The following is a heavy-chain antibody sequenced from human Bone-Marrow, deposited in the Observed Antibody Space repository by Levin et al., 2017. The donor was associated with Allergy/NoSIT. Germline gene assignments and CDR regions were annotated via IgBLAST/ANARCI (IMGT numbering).Heavy chain of an antibody. Sequence: PGGSLRLSCTASGFIFSSHDMNWVRRAPGKGLEWVAYISGGGSPIYYAESVKGRFTISRDNANNLLYLQMDSLRAEDTALYFCARDTTDYTSTEYWGQGTLVTVSS. D-gene: IGHD5-18*01. CDR2: ISGGGSPI. CDR1: GFIFSSHD. J-gene: IGHJ4*02. V-gene: IGHV3-48*03. CDR3: ARDTTDYTSTEY.